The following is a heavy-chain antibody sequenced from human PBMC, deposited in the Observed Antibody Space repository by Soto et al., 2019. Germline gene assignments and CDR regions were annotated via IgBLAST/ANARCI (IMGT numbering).Heavy chain of an antibody. D-gene: IGHD2-15*01. Sequence: TLFLPCPFPCCFHRRGGYYWSWNRQHPGKGLEWIGYIYYSGSTYYNPSLKSRVTISVDTSKNQFSLKLSSVTAADTAVYYCARAPKPIVVVVAAEYFDYWGQGTLVTVSS. CDR3: ARAPKPIVVVVAAEYFDY. V-gene: IGHV4-31*03. CDR2: IYYSGST. J-gene: IGHJ4*02. CDR1: CCFHRRGGYY.